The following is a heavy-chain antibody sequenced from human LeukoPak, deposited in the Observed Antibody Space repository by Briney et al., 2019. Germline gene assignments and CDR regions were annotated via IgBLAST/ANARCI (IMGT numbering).Heavy chain of an antibody. CDR2: MNPNSGST. J-gene: IGHJ6*02. CDR1: GYTFTSYD. CDR3: ARNAPAAMWYYYYYGMDV. V-gene: IGHV1-8*01. Sequence: ASVKVSCKASGYTFTSYDINWVRQATGQGLEWMGWMNPNSGSTGYAQKFQGRVTMTRNTSISTAYMELSSLRSEDTAVYYCARNAPAAMWYYYYYGMDVWGQGTTVTVSS. D-gene: IGHD2-2*01.